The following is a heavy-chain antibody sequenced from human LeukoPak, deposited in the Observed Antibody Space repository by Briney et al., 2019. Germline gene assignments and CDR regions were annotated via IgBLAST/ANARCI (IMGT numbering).Heavy chain of an antibody. CDR3: ARDRVGSGWPRPWYFEF. D-gene: IGHD6-19*01. J-gene: IGHJ4*02. V-gene: IGHV1-2*02. Sequence: GASVKVSCKPSGYTFTGYHLHWVRQAPGQGLEWMGWINPNTGATIYAEKFQGRVTMTRDTSIDTAYMETRSLRSDDTAVYYCARDRVGSGWPRPWYFEFWGQGTLITVSS. CDR2: INPNTGAT. CDR1: GYTFTGYH.